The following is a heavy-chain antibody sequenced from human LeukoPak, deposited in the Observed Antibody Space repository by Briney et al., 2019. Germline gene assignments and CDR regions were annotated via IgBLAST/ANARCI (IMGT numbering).Heavy chain of an antibody. CDR3: AAAITMIVVVIFYFDY. Sequence: ASVKVSCKASGYTFSSYAMHWVRQAPGQRLEWMGWSNAGSGNTKYSQEFQGRVTITRDTSASTAYMELSSLRSEDIAVYYCAAAITMIVVVIFYFDYWGQGTLVTVSS. J-gene: IGHJ4*02. CDR1: GYTFSSYA. CDR2: SNAGSGNT. V-gene: IGHV1-3*02. D-gene: IGHD3-22*01.